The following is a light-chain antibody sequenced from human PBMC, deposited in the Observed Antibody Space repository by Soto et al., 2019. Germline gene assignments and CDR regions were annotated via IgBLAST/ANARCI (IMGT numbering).Light chain of an antibody. Sequence: EIVMTQSPATLSLSPGERATLSCRASESVGSNLAWYQQKPGQAPRLLIYDASNRATGIPARFSGSGSATDFTLTISSLEPEDFAVYYCQQRSSWITFGQGTRLEI. J-gene: IGKJ5*01. CDR2: DAS. CDR1: ESVGSN. V-gene: IGKV3-11*01. CDR3: QQRSSWIT.